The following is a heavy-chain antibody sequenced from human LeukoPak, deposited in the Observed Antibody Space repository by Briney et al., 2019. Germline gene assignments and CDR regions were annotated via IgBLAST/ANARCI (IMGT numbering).Heavy chain of an antibody. CDR1: GYTFTSYY. D-gene: IGHD3-10*01. V-gene: IGHV1-46*03. CDR2: INPSGGST. J-gene: IGHJ4*02. CDR3: AYQTLYYGSGGFFSTGPDY. Sequence: ASVKVSCKASGYTFTSYYMHWVRQAPGQGLEWMGIINPSGGSTSYAQKFQGRVTMTRDTSTSTVYMELSSLRSEDTAVYYCAYQTLYYGSGGFFSTGPDYWGQGTLVTVSS.